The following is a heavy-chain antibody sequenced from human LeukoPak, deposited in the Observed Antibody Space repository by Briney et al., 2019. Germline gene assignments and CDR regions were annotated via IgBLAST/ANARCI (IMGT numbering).Heavy chain of an antibody. D-gene: IGHD6-19*01. Sequence: SVKVSCKASGYTFTSYGISWVRQAPGQGLEWMGGIIPIFGTANYAQKFQGRVTITADESTSTAYMELSRLRSDDTAVYYCARGGVAGTIDYWGQGTLVTVSS. J-gene: IGHJ4*02. CDR3: ARGGVAGTIDY. CDR2: IIPIFGTA. V-gene: IGHV1-69*13. CDR1: GYTFTSYG.